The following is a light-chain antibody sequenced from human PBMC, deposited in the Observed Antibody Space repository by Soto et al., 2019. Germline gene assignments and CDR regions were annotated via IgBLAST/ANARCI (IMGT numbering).Light chain of an antibody. CDR1: SSDVGGHKY. CDR3: FSYAGSTYV. J-gene: IGLJ1*01. Sequence: SALTQPASVSGSPGQSITISCTGTSSDVGGHKYVSWYQQHPGKAPKLLIYEVSNRPSGVSKRFSGSKSGNSASLTISGLQAEDEADYYCFSYAGSTYVFGTGTKVTVL. V-gene: IGLV2-14*01. CDR2: EVS.